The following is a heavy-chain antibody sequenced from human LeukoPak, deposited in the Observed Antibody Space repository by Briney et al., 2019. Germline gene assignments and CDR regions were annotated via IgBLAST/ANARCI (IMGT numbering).Heavy chain of an antibody. CDR1: GGSISSYY. D-gene: IGHD2-2*01. V-gene: IGHV4-59*01. CDR3: ARDRTLYGMDV. J-gene: IGHJ6*02. CDR2: IYYSGST. Sequence: SETLSLTCTVSGGSISSYYWSWIPQPPGKGLEWIGYIYYSGSTNYNPPLKSRVTISVDTSKNQFSLKLSSVTAADTAVYYCARDRTLYGMDVWGQGTTVTVSS.